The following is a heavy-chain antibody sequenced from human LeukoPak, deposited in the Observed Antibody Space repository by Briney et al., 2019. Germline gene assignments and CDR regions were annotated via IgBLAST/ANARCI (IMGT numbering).Heavy chain of an antibody. CDR2: IQAKAYGGAT. CDR1: GLTLGDYA. D-gene: IGHD2-2*01. Sequence: GGSLRLFCSTSGLTLGDYAMSWVRQAPGKGLEWVGFIQAKAYGGATKYAASVNGRFSISRDDSQSIANLQMNDLKTKDTAVYYCTRAPHPRCSSSGCYLDYWGQGTLVTVSS. CDR3: TRAPHPRCSSSGCYLDY. V-gene: IGHV3-49*04. J-gene: IGHJ4*02.